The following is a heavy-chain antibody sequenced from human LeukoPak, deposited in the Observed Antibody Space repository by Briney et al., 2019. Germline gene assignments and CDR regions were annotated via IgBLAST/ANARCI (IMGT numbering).Heavy chain of an antibody. CDR2: ISYDGSNK. J-gene: IGHJ4*02. Sequence: PGRSLRLSCAASRFTFSSYGMHWVRQAPGKGLEGVAVISYDGSNKYYADSVKGRFTISRDNSKNTLYLQMNSLRAEDTAVYYCAKEGIRGLRLIDYWGQGTLVTVSS. D-gene: IGHD5/OR15-5a*01. V-gene: IGHV3-30*18. CDR1: RFTFSSYG. CDR3: AKEGIRGLRLIDY.